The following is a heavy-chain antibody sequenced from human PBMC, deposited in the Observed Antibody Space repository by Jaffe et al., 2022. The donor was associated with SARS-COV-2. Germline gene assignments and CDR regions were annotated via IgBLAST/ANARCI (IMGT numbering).Heavy chain of an antibody. J-gene: IGHJ4*02. CDR3: AIMTAAGPDY. Sequence: EVQLVESGGGLVQPGGSLRLSCAASRFTFSSYWMHWVRQAPGKGLVWVSRIHSDGSTTSYADSVKGRFTISRDNAKNTLYLQMNSLRAEDTAVYYCAIMTAAGPDYWGQGTLVTVSS. V-gene: IGHV3-74*01. D-gene: IGHD6-13*01. CDR2: IHSDGSTT. CDR1: RFTFSSYW.